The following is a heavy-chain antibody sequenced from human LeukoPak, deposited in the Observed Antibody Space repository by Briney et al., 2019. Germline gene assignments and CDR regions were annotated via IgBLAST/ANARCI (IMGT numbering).Heavy chain of an antibody. D-gene: IGHD2-15*01. Sequence: GGSLRLSCAASGFTFSSYWMSWVRQAPGQGLEWVANMNQDGGEKYYVDSVKGRFTISRDNAKNSLDLQMNSLRAEDTAVYYCARDLGYCSGGSCYSYYFDSWGQGTLVTGSS. CDR1: GFTFSSYW. CDR2: MNQDGGEK. V-gene: IGHV3-7*04. J-gene: IGHJ4*02. CDR3: ARDLGYCSGGSCYSYYFDS.